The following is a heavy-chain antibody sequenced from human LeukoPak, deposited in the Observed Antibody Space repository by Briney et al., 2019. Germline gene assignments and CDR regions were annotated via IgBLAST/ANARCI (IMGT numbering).Heavy chain of an antibody. J-gene: IGHJ4*02. D-gene: IGHD6-13*01. CDR1: GFTFSTYA. CDR3: AKGRSGPAIAVAVTLSD. Sequence: GGSLRLSCAASGFTFSTYAMSWVRQAPGKGLEWVSVISGSGASSQYADSVRGRFAISRDKSKNTLYLQMSGLRAEDTAVYYCAKGRSGPAIAVAVTLSDWGQGALVTVSS. V-gene: IGHV3-23*01. CDR2: ISGSGASS.